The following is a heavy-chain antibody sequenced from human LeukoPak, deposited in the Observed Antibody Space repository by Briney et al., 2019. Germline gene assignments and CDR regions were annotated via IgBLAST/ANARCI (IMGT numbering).Heavy chain of an antibody. V-gene: IGHV1-2*02. CDR3: ARENNSGWYRRAAFDY. CDR2: INPNGSGT. J-gene: IGHJ4*02. D-gene: IGHD6-19*01. Sequence: ASVKVSCKASGYTFTGYYMHWVRQAPGQGLEWMGWINPNGSGTNYAQKFQGRVTLTRDTSISTAYMEVSRLESDDTAVYYCARENNSGWYRRAAFDYWGQGTLVTVTS. CDR1: GYTFTGYY.